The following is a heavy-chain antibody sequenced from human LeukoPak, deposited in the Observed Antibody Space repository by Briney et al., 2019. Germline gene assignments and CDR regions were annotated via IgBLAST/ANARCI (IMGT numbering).Heavy chain of an antibody. J-gene: IGHJ4*02. CDR3: AKAPYYYDSSGYRGYFDY. V-gene: IGHV3-23*01. CDR1: GFTFSSYA. D-gene: IGHD3-22*01. Sequence: GGSLRLSCAASGFTFSSYAMSRVRQAPGKGLEWVSAISGSGGSTYYADSVKGRFTISRDNSKNTLYLQMNSLRAEDTAVYYCAKAPYYYDSSGYRGYFDYWGQGTLVTVSS. CDR2: ISGSGGST.